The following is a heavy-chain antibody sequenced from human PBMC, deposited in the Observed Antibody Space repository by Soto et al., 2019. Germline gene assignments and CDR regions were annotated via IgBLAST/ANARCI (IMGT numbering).Heavy chain of an antibody. J-gene: IGHJ5*02. Sequence: SETLSLTCTVSGGSIRSGGYYWSWIRQHPGKGLEWIGYIYYSGSTYYNPSLKSRVTISVDTSKNQFSLKLSSVTAADTAVYYCARGLSYFYGSASTTGIDPLCQQTVLTISS. CDR3: ARGLSYFYGSASTTGIDP. CDR1: GGSIRSGGYY. D-gene: IGHD3-10*01. V-gene: IGHV4-31*03. CDR2: IYYSGST.